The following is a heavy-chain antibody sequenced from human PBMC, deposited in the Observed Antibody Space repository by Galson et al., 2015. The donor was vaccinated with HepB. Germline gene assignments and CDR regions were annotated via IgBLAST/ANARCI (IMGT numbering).Heavy chain of an antibody. D-gene: IGHD6-13*01. CDR3: ARDRGSSSWLYYYGLDV. J-gene: IGHJ6*02. CDR2: INPSGGNT. CDR1: GYTFTSYY. V-gene: IGHV1-46*01. Sequence: SVKVSCKASGYTFTSYYMHWVRQAPGQGLEWMGIINPSGGNTNYAQKFQGRVTMTRDTSTSTVYMELSSLRSEDTAVFYCARDRGSSSWLYYYGLDVWGQGTTVTVSS.